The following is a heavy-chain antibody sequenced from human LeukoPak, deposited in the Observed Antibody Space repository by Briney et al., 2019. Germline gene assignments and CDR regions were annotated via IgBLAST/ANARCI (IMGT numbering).Heavy chain of an antibody. J-gene: IGHJ3*02. Sequence: GGSLRLSCAASGFTFSSYWMHWVRQAPWKGLVWVSRINTDGSSTSYADSVKGRFTISRDNAKNTLYLQMNSLRAEDTAVYYCAKDVSSGRAPDAFHIWGQGTMVTVSS. V-gene: IGHV3-74*01. D-gene: IGHD6-19*01. CDR3: AKDVSSGRAPDAFHI. CDR1: GFTFSSYW. CDR2: INTDGSST.